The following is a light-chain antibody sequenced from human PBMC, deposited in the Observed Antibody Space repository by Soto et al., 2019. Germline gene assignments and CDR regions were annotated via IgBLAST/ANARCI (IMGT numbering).Light chain of an antibody. Sequence: IVMTQSPATLSVSPGERATLSCRASQTIDNKLAWYQQRPGQAPRLLIYGASIRATGIPARFSGSGSGTEFTLTISGLQSEDCCVYYCQQYKDWRTFGQGTNVDIK. V-gene: IGKV3-15*01. J-gene: IGKJ1*01. CDR3: QQYKDWRT. CDR1: QTIDNK. CDR2: GAS.